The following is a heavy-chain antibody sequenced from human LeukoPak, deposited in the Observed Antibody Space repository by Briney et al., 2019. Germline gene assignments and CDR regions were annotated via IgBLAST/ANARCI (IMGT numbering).Heavy chain of an antibody. CDR2: IYPGDSDT. Sequence: HGESLKISCKGSGYSFTSYWISWVRQMPGKGLEWMGIIYPGDSDTRYSPSFQGQVTISADKSISTAYLQWSSLKASDTAMYYCARTYYYGPGRVDYYGLDVWGRGTTVTVSS. D-gene: IGHD3-10*01. CDR1: GYSFTSYW. CDR3: ARTYYYGPGRVDYYGLDV. J-gene: IGHJ6*02. V-gene: IGHV5-51*01.